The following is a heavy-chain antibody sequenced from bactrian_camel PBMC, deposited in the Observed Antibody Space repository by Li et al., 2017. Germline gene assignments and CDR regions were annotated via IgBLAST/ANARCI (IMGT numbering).Heavy chain of an antibody. CDR1: GFTFSTSW. CDR2: FYSGDGST. D-gene: IGHD7*01. Sequence: QLVESGGDLVQPGGSLRLSCAASGFTFSTSWMSWVRQAPGKEREGVAAFYSGDGSTYYADSVKGRFTISQDNNKNTFALKMSSLKPEDSATYYCAAELARRSCTNLPDRYRDWGPGTQVTVS. CDR3: AAELARRSCTNLPDRYRD. J-gene: IGHJ4*01. V-gene: IGHV3S25*01.